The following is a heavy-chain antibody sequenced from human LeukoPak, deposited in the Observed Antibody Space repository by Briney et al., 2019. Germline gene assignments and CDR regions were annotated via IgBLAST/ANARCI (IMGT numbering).Heavy chain of an antibody. J-gene: IGHJ4*02. CDR3: ARVAVSAREYFDY. CDR2: IYYNGNT. V-gene: IGHV4-59*01. CDR1: GASISSYY. Sequence: SETLSLTCTVSGASISSYYWSWIRQSPGKGLEWIGYIYYNGNTNYNPSLKGRVTISVDSSKNQFSLRLSSVTAADTAVYYCARVAVSAREYFDYWGQGTLVTVSS. D-gene: IGHD2-21*02.